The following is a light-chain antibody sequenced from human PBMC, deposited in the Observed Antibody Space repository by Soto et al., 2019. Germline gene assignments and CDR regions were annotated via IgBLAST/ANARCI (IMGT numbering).Light chain of an antibody. Sequence: IVMTQSPATLSVSPGERATLSCRASQSISTKLAWYQQKPGQAPRLLIYGASTRATGIPARFSGSGSGTEFTLTISSLEPEDFAAYYCQQRSNWPRTFGQGTKVDIK. CDR3: QQRSNWPRT. V-gene: IGKV3-15*01. CDR1: QSISTK. CDR2: GAS. J-gene: IGKJ1*01.